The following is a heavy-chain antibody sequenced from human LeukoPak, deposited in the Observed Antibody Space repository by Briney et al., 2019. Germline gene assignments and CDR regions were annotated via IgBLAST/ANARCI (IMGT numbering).Heavy chain of an antibody. V-gene: IGHV4-61*01. CDR3: ARDGALAYYDFWSGYSSGSHYYMDV. D-gene: IGHD3-3*01. CDR2: IYYSGCT. CDR1: GGSVSSGSYY. Sequence: SETLSLTCTVSGGSVSSGSYYWSWIRQPPGKGLEWIGYIYYSGCTNYNPSLKSRVTISVDTSKNQFSLKLSSVTAADTAVYYCARDGALAYYDFWSGYSSGSHYYMDVWGKGTTVTVSS. J-gene: IGHJ6*03.